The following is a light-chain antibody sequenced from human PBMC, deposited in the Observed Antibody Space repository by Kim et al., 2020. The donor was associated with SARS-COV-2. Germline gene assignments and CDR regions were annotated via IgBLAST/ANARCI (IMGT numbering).Light chain of an antibody. CDR2: GTS. CDR1: QTVSNSY. V-gene: IGKV3-20*01. Sequence: EIVLTQSPGTLSLSLGERATLSCRASQTVSNSYLAWYQQKPGQSPRLLIYGTSNRATGIPDRFSGGGSGTEFTLTISRLEPEDSAVYYCQQYNTPPAYTFGQGTKLEI. J-gene: IGKJ2*01. CDR3: QQYNTPPAYT.